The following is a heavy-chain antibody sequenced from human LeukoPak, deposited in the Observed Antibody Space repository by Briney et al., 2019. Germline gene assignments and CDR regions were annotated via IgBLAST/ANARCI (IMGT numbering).Heavy chain of an antibody. CDR2: ISANGQAT. J-gene: IGHJ4*02. CDR3: ARDPYNTILYRLAH. D-gene: IGHD3-10*01. Sequence: GGSLRLSCAGSGFAFGTYAMSWVRQAPGMGLEWVSRISANGQATYYADSLEGRFTISRDNSKSTRYLQLSSLRAENTATYYCARDPYNTILYRLAHWGQGTLVTVSS. CDR1: GFAFGTYA. V-gene: IGHV3-23*01.